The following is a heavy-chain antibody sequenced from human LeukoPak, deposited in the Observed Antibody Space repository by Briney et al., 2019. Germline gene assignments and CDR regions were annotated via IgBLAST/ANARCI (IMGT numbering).Heavy chain of an antibody. D-gene: IGHD3-22*01. V-gene: IGHV3-48*04. CDR3: ARDRATDYYDSRAFDI. CDR2: ISSSSSTI. CDR1: GFTFSSYS. J-gene: IGHJ3*02. Sequence: PGGSLRLSCAASGFTFSSYSMNWVRQAPGKGLEWVSYISSSSSTIYYADSVKGRFTISRDNAKNSLYLQMNSLRAEDTAVYYCARDRATDYYDSRAFDIWGQGIMVTVSS.